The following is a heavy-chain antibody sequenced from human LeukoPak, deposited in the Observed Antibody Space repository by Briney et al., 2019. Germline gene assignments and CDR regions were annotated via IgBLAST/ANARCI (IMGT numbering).Heavy chain of an antibody. CDR1: GGSFSGYY. CDR3: ARVASIFRLGYCSSTSCPGDYYYYGMDV. Sequence: PSETLSLTCAVYGGSFSGYYWSWIRQPXXXXXEXXGEINHSGXXXXNPSLKSRVTISVDTSKNQFSLKLSSVTAADTAVYYCARVASIFRLGYCSSTSCPGDYYYYGMDVWGQGTTVTVSS. V-gene: IGHV4-34*01. D-gene: IGHD2-2*01. J-gene: IGHJ6*02. CDR2: INHSGXX.